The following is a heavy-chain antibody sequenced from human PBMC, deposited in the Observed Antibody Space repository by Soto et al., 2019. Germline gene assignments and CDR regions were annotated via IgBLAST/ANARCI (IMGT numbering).Heavy chain of an antibody. V-gene: IGHV4-31*03. CDR1: GGSISSGGYY. CDR2: IYYSGST. J-gene: IGHJ5*02. CDR3: AKDNTPAPAGSFPTCFAP. D-gene: IGHD6-25*01. Sequence: SETLSLTCTVSGGSISSGGYYWSWIRQHPGKGLEWIGYIYYSGSTYYNPSLKSRVTISVDTSKNQFSLKLSSVTAADTAVYSWAKDNTPAPAGSFPTCFAPWGRGPLLTVPS.